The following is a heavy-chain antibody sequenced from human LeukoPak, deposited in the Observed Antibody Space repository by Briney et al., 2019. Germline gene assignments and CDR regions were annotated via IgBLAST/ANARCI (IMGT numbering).Heavy chain of an antibody. J-gene: IGHJ5*02. D-gene: IGHD3-10*01. CDR3: ARGYYYGSGEYNWFDP. Sequence: ASVKVSCKASGYTFTSYYMHWVRQAPGQGLEWMGIINPSGGSTSYAQKFQGRVTMTRDTSISTAYMELSRLRSDDTAVYYCARGYYYGSGEYNWFDPWGQGTLVTVSS. V-gene: IGHV1-46*01. CDR1: GYTFTSYY. CDR2: INPSGGST.